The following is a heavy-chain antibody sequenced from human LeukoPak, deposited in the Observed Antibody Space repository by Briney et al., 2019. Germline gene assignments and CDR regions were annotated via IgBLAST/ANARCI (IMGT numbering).Heavy chain of an antibody. D-gene: IGHD3-10*01. Sequence: ASVRVSCKASGYTFTGYYMHWVRQAPGQGLEWMGWINPNSGGTNYAQKFQGRVTMTRDTSISTAYMELSRLRSDDTAVYYCARGAGVRGVITNHYWGQGTLVTVSS. CDR2: INPNSGGT. J-gene: IGHJ4*02. V-gene: IGHV1-2*02. CDR1: GYTFTGYY. CDR3: ARGAGVRGVITNHY.